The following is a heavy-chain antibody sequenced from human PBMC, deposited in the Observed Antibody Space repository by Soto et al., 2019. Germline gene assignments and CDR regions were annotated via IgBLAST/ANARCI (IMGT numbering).Heavy chain of an antibody. J-gene: IGHJ4*02. V-gene: IGHV3-23*01. D-gene: IGHD3-10*01. CDR2: ISGSGGVT. Sequence: EVQLLESGGGLVQPGGSLRLTCVASGFTFRNYDMRWVRQAPGKGLEWVSGISGSGGVTYYAVSVKGRFTISRDNSKNTLYLQMTSLRANDTAVYYCAKDRQFRSYYESAGHYNNWGQGTLVNVSS. CDR3: AKDRQFRSYYESAGHYNN. CDR1: GFTFRNYD.